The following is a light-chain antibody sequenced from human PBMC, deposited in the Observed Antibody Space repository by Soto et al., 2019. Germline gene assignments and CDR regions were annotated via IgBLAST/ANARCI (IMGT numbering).Light chain of an antibody. V-gene: IGKV3-20*01. CDR1: QSVSSSF. J-gene: IGKJ1*01. CDR3: QQYGSAPRT. CDR2: GAS. Sequence: EIVLTQSPGTLSLSPGERATLSCRASQSVSSSFLSWYQQKPGQAPRLLIYGASGRATGIPDRFSGSGSGTDFTLNISSLEPEDFEVYYCQQYGSAPRTFGQGTKVDIK.